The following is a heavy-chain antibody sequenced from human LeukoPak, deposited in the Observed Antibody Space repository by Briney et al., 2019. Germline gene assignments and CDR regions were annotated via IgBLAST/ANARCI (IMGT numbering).Heavy chain of an antibody. CDR1: GFTFSSYG. D-gene: IGHD2-15*01. J-gene: IGHJ4*02. Sequence: PGGSLRLSCAASGFTFSSYGMHWVRQAPGKGLEWVAVIWYDGSNKYYADSVKGRFTISRDNSKNTLYLRMNSLRAEDTAIYYCAKWIVVVVAATYYWGQGTLVTVSS. V-gene: IGHV3-30*02. CDR2: IWYDGSNK. CDR3: AKWIVVVVAATYY.